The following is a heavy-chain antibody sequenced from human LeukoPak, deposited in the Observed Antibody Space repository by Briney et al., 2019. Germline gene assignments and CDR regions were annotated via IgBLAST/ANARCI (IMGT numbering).Heavy chain of an antibody. J-gene: IGHJ6*03. D-gene: IGHD6-13*01. CDR3: AREWQQLGINMDA. CDR2: INNDGIST. V-gene: IGHV3-74*01. Sequence: GGSLRLSCTASGFTFSNYWVQSVRQAPGKGLVWVSRINNDGISTDYAHSVKGRFPISRDNAKNTRYQQSDSRRAEDTAVYYCAREWQQLGINMDAWGKGTTVTVSS. CDR1: GFTFSNYW.